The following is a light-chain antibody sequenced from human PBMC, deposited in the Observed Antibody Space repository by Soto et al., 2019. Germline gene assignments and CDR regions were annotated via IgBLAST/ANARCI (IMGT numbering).Light chain of an antibody. J-gene: IGKJ5*01. CDR2: GAS. Sequence: EIGMTQSPGTLSLSPGERATLSCRASQSVSSSYLAWYQQKPGQAPRLLIYGASSRASGVPARFSGSGSGTDFTLTISSLEPEDFALYYCQQRNSWPPITCGQGTRLEIK. CDR3: QQRNSWPPIT. CDR1: QSVSSSY. V-gene: IGKV3D-20*02.